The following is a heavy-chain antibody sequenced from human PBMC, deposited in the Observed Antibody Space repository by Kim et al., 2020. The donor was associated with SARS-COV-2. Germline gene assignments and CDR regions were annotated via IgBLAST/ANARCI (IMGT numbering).Heavy chain of an antibody. V-gene: IGHV6-1*01. D-gene: IGHD6-6*01. CDR2: TYYRSKWYN. CDR1: GDSVSSNSAA. Sequence: SQTLSLTCAISGDSVSSNSAAWNWIRQSPSRGLEWLGRTYYRSKWYNDYAVSVKSRITINPDTSKNQFSLQLNSVTPEDTAVYYCAREWESIAARLFIPHYYGMDVWGQGTTVTVSS. J-gene: IGHJ6*02. CDR3: AREWESIAARLFIPHYYGMDV.